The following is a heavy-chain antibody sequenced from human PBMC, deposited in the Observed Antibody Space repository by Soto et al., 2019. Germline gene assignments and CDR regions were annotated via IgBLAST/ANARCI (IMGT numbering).Heavy chain of an antibody. Sequence: SETLSQLGTVAGGTIRGSSHDGGWISQRPGKGLEWIGSIYYSGSTYYNPSLKSRVTISIDTSKNQFSLKLSFVTAEETSVYYCARHHSSYAYYGMDVWGKGTTVP. CDR1: GGTIRGSSHD. CDR3: ARHHSSYAYYGMDV. V-gene: IGHV4-39*01. J-gene: IGHJ6*01. CDR2: IYYSGST. D-gene: IGHD4-4*01.